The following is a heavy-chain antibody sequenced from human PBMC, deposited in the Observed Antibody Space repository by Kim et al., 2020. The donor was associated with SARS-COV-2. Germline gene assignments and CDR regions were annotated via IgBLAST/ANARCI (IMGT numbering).Heavy chain of an antibody. V-gene: IGHV3-9*01. Sequence: EDSVEGRFTISRDDAKNSLVLQMNSLRAEETALYYCAKGGLGELQGAFDIWGQGTMVTVSS. J-gene: IGHJ3*02. D-gene: IGHD3-10*01. CDR3: AKGGLGELQGAFDI.